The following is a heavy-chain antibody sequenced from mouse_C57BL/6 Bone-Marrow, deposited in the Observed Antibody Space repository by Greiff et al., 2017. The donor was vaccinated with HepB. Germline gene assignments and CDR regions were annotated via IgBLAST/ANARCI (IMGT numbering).Heavy chain of an antibody. CDR2: IYPGDGDT. D-gene: IGHD2-4*01. CDR3: AKVYYDYDEGEFYYAMDY. Sequence: QVQLTESGPELVKPGASVKISCKASGYAFSSSWMNWVKQRPGKGLEWIGRIYPGDGDTNYNGKFKGKATLTADKSSSTAYMQLSSLTSEDSAVYFCAKVYYDYDEGEFYYAMDYWGQGTSVTVSS. V-gene: IGHV1-82*01. J-gene: IGHJ4*01. CDR1: GYAFSSSW.